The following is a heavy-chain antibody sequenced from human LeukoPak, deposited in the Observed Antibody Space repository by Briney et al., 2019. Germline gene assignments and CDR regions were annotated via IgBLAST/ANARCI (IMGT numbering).Heavy chain of an antibody. CDR3: VRGGTYYLPY. Sequence: SETLSLTCAVSGVSITDNWWSWVRQPTGKGLEWIGEILHTGPTNFNPPLKSRVSMSMDKSENQLSLRLNSVTAADTAIYYCVRGGTYYLPYWGQGILVTVSS. D-gene: IGHD1-26*01. CDR1: GVSITDNW. J-gene: IGHJ4*02. V-gene: IGHV4-4*02. CDR2: ILHTGPT.